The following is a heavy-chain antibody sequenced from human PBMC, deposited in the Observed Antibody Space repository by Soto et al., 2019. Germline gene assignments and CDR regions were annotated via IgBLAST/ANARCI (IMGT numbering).Heavy chain of an antibody. Sequence: GESLKISCEGSGYSFTSYWISWVRQMPGKGLEGMGRIDPSDSYTNYSPSFQGPVTISADKSISTAYLQWSSLKASDTAMYYCARSISILCKINWTEIPNHYGMDVWGQVTTVTSP. V-gene: IGHV5-10-1*01. J-gene: IGHJ6*02. CDR3: ARSISILCKINWTEIPNHYGMDV. D-gene: IGHD1-20*01. CDR1: GYSFTSYW. CDR2: IDPSDSYT.